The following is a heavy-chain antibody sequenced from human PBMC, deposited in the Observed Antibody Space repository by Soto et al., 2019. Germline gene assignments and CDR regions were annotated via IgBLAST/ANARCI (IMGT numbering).Heavy chain of an antibody. Sequence: QVQLVQSGAEVKKPGSSVKVSCKASGDTFKNYGITWVRQAPGQGLEWMGGSIPVFGIINYAQKFQGRVKITADESTSTGDMEVSSLRAEDTAIYYCARLNYYQSSAYLDDWGQGTLVTVSS. D-gene: IGHD3-22*01. CDR1: GDTFKNYG. J-gene: IGHJ4*02. CDR2: SIPVFGII. V-gene: IGHV1-69*01. CDR3: ARLNYYQSSAYLDD.